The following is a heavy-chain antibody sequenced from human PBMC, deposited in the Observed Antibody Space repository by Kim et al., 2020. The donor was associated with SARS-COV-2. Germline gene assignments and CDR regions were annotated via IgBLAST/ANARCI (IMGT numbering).Heavy chain of an antibody. CDR3: ARVSYPYYFDY. D-gene: IGHD3-16*02. CDR1: GGSISSGGYY. V-gene: IGHV4-31*03. Sequence: SETLSLTCTVSGGSISSGGYYWSWIRQHPGKGLEWIGYIYYSGSTYYNPSLKSRVTISVDTSKNQFSLKLSSVTAADTAVYYCARVSYPYYFDYWGQGTLVTVSS. J-gene: IGHJ4*02. CDR2: IYYSGST.